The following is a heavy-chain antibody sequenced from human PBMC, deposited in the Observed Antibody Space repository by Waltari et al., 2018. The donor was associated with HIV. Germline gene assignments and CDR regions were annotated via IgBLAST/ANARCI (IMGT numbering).Heavy chain of an antibody. CDR3: SRGGRTAAAYFGMDV. V-gene: IGHV4-30-4*08. J-gene: IGHJ6*02. CDR2: IFYTAGS. D-gene: IGHD6-25*01. Sequence: VHLQESGPGLVKPSQTLSLSCSVSGGSVSTRDSYWTWVRQSPGKGLEWIRHIFYTAGSYYNPSLNNRVSTSLDKANNRVSLRLTSVTAADTAVYYCSRGGRTAAAYFGMDVWGPGTTVIVAS. CDR1: GGSVSTRDSY.